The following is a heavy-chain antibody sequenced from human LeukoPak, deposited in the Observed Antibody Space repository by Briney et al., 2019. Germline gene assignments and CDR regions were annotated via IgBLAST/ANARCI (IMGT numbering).Heavy chain of an antibody. CDR2: IHPSGST. Sequence: SQTLSLTCTVSGGSISSGSYYWSWIRQPAGKGLEWIGRIHPSGSTNYHPSLKSRVTISLDTSKNQFSLKLTSVTAADTAVYYCASWGIAVAGSTYYFDYWGQGTLVTVSS. V-gene: IGHV4-61*02. CDR3: ASWGIAVAGSTYYFDY. D-gene: IGHD6-19*01. J-gene: IGHJ4*02. CDR1: GGSISSGSYY.